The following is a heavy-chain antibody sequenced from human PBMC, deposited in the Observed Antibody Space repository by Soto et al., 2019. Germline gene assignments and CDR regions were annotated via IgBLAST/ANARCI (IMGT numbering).Heavy chain of an antibody. CDR1: GYTFTSYD. J-gene: IGHJ3*02. CDR3: ARGPSFQRSTIFGVVQDAFDI. CDR2: MNPNSGNT. V-gene: IGHV1-8*01. Sequence: ASVKVSCKASGYTFTSYDSNWVRQATGQGLEWMGWMNPNSGNTGYAQKFQGRVTMTRNTSISTAYMELSSLRSEDTAVYYCARGPSFQRSTIFGVVQDAFDIWGQGTMVTVSS. D-gene: IGHD3-3*01.